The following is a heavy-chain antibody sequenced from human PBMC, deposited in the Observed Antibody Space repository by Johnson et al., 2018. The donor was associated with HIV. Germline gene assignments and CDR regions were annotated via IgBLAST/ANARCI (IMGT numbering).Heavy chain of an antibody. D-gene: IGHD7-27*01. V-gene: IGHV3-11*04. J-gene: IGHJ3*02. CDR1: GFSFSDYF. CDR2: ISSSGTTI. CDR3: AKTTRGNWGSCFDI. Sequence: QVQLVESGGGLVKPGGSLRLSCAASGFSFSDYFMSWIRQAPGKGLECISYISSSGTTIYYKASVQGRFTISRDNAKNSLYLQLNSLRAEDTSLYYCAKTTRGNWGSCFDIWGRGTMVTVSS.